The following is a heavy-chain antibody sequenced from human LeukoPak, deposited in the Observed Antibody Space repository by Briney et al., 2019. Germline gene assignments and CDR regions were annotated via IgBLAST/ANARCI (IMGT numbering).Heavy chain of an antibody. CDR1: GGTFSSYA. V-gene: IGHV1-69*13. Sequence: GASVKVSCKASGGTFSSYAISWVRQAPGQGLEWMGGIIPIFGIANYAQKFQGRVTITADESTSTAYMELSSLRSEDTAVYYCARDRDMVRGAWFDPWGQGTLVTVSS. CDR3: ARDRDMVRGAWFDP. CDR2: IIPIFGIA. J-gene: IGHJ5*02. D-gene: IGHD3-10*01.